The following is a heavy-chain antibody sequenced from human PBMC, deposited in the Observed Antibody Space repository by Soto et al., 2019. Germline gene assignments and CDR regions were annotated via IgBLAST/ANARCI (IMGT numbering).Heavy chain of an antibody. CDR2: IYYSGST. V-gene: IGHV4-59*01. CDR1: GGSISSYY. J-gene: IGHJ6*03. CDR3: ARGGYCSSTSCYGVLGYYYMDV. D-gene: IGHD2-2*01. Sequence: SETLSLTCTVSGGSISSYYGSLIRQPPGKGLEWIGYIYYSGSTNYNPSLKSRVTISVDTSKNQFSLKLSSVTAADTAVYYCARGGYCSSTSCYGVLGYYYMDVWGKGTTVTVSS.